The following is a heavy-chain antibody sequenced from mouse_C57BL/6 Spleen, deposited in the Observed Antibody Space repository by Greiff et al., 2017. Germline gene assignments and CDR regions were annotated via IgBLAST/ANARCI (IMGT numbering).Heavy chain of an antibody. V-gene: IGHV14-3*01. CDR1: GFNIKNTY. D-gene: IGHD1-1*01. CDR2: IDPANGNP. J-gene: IGHJ2*01. Sequence: VHVKQSVAELVRPGASVKLSCTASGFNIKNTYLHWVKQRPEQGLEWIGRIDPANGNPKYAPKFPGKATITADTSSNTAYLKLSSLTSEDTAIYYGARRSYYGSEDYWGQGTTLTVSS. CDR3: ARRSYYGSEDY.